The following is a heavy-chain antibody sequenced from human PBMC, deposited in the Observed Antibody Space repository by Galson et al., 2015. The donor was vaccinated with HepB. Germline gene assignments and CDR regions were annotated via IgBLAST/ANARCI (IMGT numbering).Heavy chain of an antibody. V-gene: IGHV3-30*03. CDR1: GFTFSSYG. CDR3: ARGYGGISASFDY. CDR2: ISYDGSYK. J-gene: IGHJ4*02. Sequence: SLRLSCAASGFTFSSYGMHWVRQAPGKGLEGVAVISYDGSYKYYADSVKGRFTISRDNSKNTLYLQMNSLRAEDTAVYYCARGYGGISASFDYWFQGPLSTVSS. D-gene: IGHD4-23*01.